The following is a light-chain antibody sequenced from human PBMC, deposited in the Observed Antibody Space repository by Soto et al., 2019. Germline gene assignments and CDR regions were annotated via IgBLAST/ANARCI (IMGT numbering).Light chain of an antibody. CDR2: AAS. CDR1: HFISDY. V-gene: IGKV1-39*01. J-gene: IGKJ5*01. CDR3: QQTYSTPIT. Sequence: DIPMTQSPSSLSGSVRDRVTITCRASHFISDYVNWYQQKPGAAPRLLIYAASTLQSGVPSRFSGSGSGTDFTLTISSLQPEDTATYYCQQTYSTPITFGQGTRLAI.